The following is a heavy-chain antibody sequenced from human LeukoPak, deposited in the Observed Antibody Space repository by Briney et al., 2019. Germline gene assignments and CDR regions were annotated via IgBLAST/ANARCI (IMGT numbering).Heavy chain of an antibody. Sequence: GASVKVSCKVSGYTLTELSMHWVRQAPGKGLEWMGGFGPEDGETIYAQKFQGRVTMTEDTSTDTAYMELSSLRSEDTAVYYCATVTSGYDWGLRWFDPWGQGTLVTVSS. V-gene: IGHV1-24*01. CDR3: ATVTSGYDWGLRWFDP. CDR1: GYTLTELS. CDR2: FGPEDGET. D-gene: IGHD5-12*01. J-gene: IGHJ5*02.